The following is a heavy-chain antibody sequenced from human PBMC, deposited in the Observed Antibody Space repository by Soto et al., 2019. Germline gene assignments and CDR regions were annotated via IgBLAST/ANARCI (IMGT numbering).Heavy chain of an antibody. CDR1: GGSFSGYY. D-gene: IGHD3-10*01. CDR2: INDSGST. V-gene: IGHV4-34*01. CDR3: ARGLLLWFGELSRRGGYYYYMDV. Sequence: QVQLQQWGAGLLKPSETLSLTCAVYGGSFSGYYWSWIRQTPGKGLEWIGEINDSGSTNNHPPLKSQVTIFVNTPKNQFSLQLSSVTAADTAVYYCARGLLLWFGELSRRGGYYYYMDVWGKGTTVTVSS. J-gene: IGHJ6*03.